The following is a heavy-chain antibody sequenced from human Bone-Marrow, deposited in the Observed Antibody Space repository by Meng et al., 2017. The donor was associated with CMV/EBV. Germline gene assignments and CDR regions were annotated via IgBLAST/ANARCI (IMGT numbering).Heavy chain of an antibody. D-gene: IGHD6-13*01. CDR1: GYTFTGNY. CDR3: ARDMVPYYYGMDV. J-gene: IGHJ6*02. Sequence: ASVMNSCKASGYTFTGNYMLWVLQAPGQGLEWMGWFNPNSGGTNYAQKFQGRVTMTRDTTISTAYMELSRLRSDDTAVYYCARDMVPYYYGMDVWGQGTTVTVSS. V-gene: IGHV1-2*02. CDR2: FNPNSGGT.